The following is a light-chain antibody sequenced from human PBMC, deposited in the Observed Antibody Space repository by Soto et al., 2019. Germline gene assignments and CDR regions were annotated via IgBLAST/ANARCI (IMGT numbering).Light chain of an antibody. CDR1: SSDIGGYNY. V-gene: IGLV2-11*01. Sequence: QSALTQPRSVSGSPGQSVTFSCTGTSSDIGGYNYVSWYQQLPGTAPKLIIYDVSKRPSGVPDRFSGSKSGNTASLTISGLQADDEADYYCYSFVGSKTFVFGTGTKLTVL. J-gene: IGLJ1*01. CDR2: DVS. CDR3: YSFVGSKTFV.